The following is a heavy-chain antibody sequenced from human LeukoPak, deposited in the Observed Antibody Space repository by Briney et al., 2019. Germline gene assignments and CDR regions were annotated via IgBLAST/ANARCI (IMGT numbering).Heavy chain of an antibody. CDR2: INHSGST. CDR1: GGSFSGYY. V-gene: IGHV4-34*01. CDR3: ARQGPAAPYFDY. D-gene: IGHD2-2*01. Sequence: SETLSLTCAVYGGSFSGYYWSWIRQPPGKGLEWVGEINHSGSTNYNPSLKSRVTISVDTSKNQFSLKLSSVTAADTAVYYCARQGPAAPYFDYWGQGTLVTVSS. J-gene: IGHJ4*02.